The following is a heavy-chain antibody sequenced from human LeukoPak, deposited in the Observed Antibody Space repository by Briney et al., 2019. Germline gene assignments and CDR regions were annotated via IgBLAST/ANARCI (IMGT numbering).Heavy chain of an antibody. Sequence: GASVKVSCKASGYTFTGYYMHWVRQAPGQGLEWMGWINPNSGGTNYAQKFQGRVTMTRDTSISTAYMELSRLRSDDTAVYYCARALSYRDGYSDAYYYYYYMDVWGKGTTVTISS. V-gene: IGHV1-2*02. CDR1: GYTFTGYY. D-gene: IGHD5-24*01. J-gene: IGHJ6*03. CDR2: INPNSGGT. CDR3: ARALSYRDGYSDAYYYYYYMDV.